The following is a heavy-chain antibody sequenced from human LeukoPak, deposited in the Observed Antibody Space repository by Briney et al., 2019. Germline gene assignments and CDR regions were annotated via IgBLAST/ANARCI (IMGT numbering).Heavy chain of an antibody. CDR3: ARDREPDAFDI. CDR1: RFTFSSFN. CDR2: ISSSGSTI. V-gene: IGHV3-48*04. Sequence: GGSLRLSCAASRFTFSSFNMNWVRQAPGKGLEWVSYISSSGSTIYYTDSVKGRFTVSRDNAKNSLYLQMNSLRAEDTAVYYCARDREPDAFDIWGQGTMVTVSS. J-gene: IGHJ3*02.